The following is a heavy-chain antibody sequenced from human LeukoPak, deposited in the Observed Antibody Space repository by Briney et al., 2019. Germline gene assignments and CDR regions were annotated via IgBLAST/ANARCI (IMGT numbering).Heavy chain of an antibody. Sequence: GGSLRLSCAASGFTVSSNYMSWVRQAPGKGLEWVSVIYSGGSTYYADSVKGRFTISRDNSKNTLYLQMNSLGAEDTAVYYCARDLNDFWSGLSWAFGYWGQGTLVTVSS. CDR3: ARDLNDFWSGLSWAFGY. CDR1: GFTVSSNY. V-gene: IGHV3-53*01. J-gene: IGHJ4*02. CDR2: IYSGGST. D-gene: IGHD3-3*01.